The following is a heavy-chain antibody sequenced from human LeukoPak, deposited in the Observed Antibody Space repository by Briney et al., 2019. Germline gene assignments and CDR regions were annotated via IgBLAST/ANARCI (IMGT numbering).Heavy chain of an antibody. D-gene: IGHD3-10*01. V-gene: IGHV4-59*01. CDR3: ARSHGSGSYYNLNDY. CDR1: GGSISSYY. J-gene: IGHJ4*02. Sequence: SETLSLTCTVSGGSISSYYWSWIRQPPGKGLEWIGYIHYSGSTHYNPSLKSRVTISVDTSKNQFSLKLSSVIAADTAVYYCARSHGSGSYYNLNDYWGQGTLVTVSS. CDR2: IHYSGST.